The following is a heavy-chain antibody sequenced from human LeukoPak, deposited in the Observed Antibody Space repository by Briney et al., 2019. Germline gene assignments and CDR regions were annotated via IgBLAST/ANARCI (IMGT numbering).Heavy chain of an antibody. D-gene: IGHD1-14*01. Sequence: RASVKVSCKVSGYTLTELSMHWVRQAPRKGLEWMGGFDPEDGETIYAQKFQGRVTMTEDTSTDTAYMELSSLRSEDTAVYYCATGYMAFAPYYFDYWGQGTLVTVSS. J-gene: IGHJ4*02. CDR1: GYTLTELS. V-gene: IGHV1-24*01. CDR2: FDPEDGET. CDR3: ATGYMAFAPYYFDY.